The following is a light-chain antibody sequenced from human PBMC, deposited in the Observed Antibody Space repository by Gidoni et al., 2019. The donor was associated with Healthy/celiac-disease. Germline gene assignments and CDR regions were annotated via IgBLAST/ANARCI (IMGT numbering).Light chain of an antibody. Sequence: IKMNQSPSSLSASVGDRVTITCRASQLISSYLNWYQQKPGKAPKLLIYAASSLQSEVPSRFSGSGSGTDFTLTISSLQPEDFATYYCQQSYSTPPTFGQGTKLEIK. CDR1: QLISSY. CDR2: AAS. CDR3: QQSYSTPPT. V-gene: IGKV1-39*01. J-gene: IGKJ2*01.